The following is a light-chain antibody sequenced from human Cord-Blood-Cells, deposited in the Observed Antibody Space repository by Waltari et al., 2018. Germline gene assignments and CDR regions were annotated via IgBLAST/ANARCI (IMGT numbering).Light chain of an antibody. CDR3: QQYNNWPPWT. V-gene: IGKV3-15*01. CDR1: QSVSSN. J-gene: IGKJ1*01. Sequence: EIVMTQSPATLSVSPGERATLSCRASQSVSSNLAWYQQKPGQAPRLLIYGASTSATGIPARFSGSGSRTEFTLTISSLQSEDFAVYYCQQYNNWPPWTFGQGTKVEIK. CDR2: GAS.